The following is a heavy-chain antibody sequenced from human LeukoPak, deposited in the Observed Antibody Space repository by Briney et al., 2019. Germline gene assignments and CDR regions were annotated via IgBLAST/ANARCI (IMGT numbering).Heavy chain of an antibody. V-gene: IGHV3-23*01. D-gene: IGHD6-19*01. CDR1: GFTFSSYA. CDR2: ISGSGGST. CDR3: ANQDSSGWYYFDY. J-gene: IGHJ4*02. Sequence: PGGSLRLSCAASGFTFSSYAMSWVRQAPGKGLEWVSAISGSGGSTYYADSVKGWFTISRDNSKNTLYLQMNSLRAEDTAVYYCANQDSSGWYYFDYWGQGTLVTVSS.